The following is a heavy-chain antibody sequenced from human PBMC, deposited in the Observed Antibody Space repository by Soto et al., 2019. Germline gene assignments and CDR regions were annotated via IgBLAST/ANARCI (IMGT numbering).Heavy chain of an antibody. CDR1: GFTFSSYA. V-gene: IGHV3-30-3*01. D-gene: IGHD3-3*01. Sequence: QVQLVESGGGVVQPGRSLRLSCAASGFTFSSYAMHWVRQAPGKGLEWVAVISYDGSNKYYADSVKGRFTISRDNSKNTLYLQTNSLRAEDTAVYYCARDGSRYDFWSGYYLWGQGTLVTVSS. CDR2: ISYDGSNK. CDR3: ARDGSRYDFWSGYYL. J-gene: IGHJ4*02.